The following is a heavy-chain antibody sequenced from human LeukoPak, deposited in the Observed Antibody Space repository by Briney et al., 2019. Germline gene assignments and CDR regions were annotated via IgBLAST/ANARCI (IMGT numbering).Heavy chain of an antibody. Sequence: SETLSLTCAVYGGSFSGYYWSWIRQPPGKGLEWIGEINHSGSTNYNPSLKSRVTISVDTSKNQFSLKLSSVTAADTAVYYCARQGLRQSPFRRDRRGFRSFDYWGQGTLVTVSS. CDR3: ARQGLRQSPFRRDRRGFRSFDY. J-gene: IGHJ4*02. D-gene: IGHD2-21*01. V-gene: IGHV4-34*01. CDR1: GGSFSGYY. CDR2: INHSGST.